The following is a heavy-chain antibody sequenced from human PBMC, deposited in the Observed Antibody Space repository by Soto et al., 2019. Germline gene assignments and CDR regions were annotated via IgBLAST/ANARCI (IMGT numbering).Heavy chain of an antibody. D-gene: IGHD2-21*02. CDR3: TAGDGRTDNDF. CDR1: GFTFIYAW. Sequence: EVQLVESGGGLVKPGGSTRLSCAASGFTFIYAWMTWVRQAPGKGLEWVARIKGKGGNGATDYAAPVKGRFTISRDGSRNTLYLQMTSLKTEDTAVYYCTAGDGRTDNDFWRQGTLVTVSP. CDR2: IKGKGGNGAT. J-gene: IGHJ4*02. V-gene: IGHV3-15*01.